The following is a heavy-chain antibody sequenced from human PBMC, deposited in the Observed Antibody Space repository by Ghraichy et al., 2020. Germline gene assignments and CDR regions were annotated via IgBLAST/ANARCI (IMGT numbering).Heavy chain of an antibody. V-gene: IGHV3-74*03. Sequence: GESLNISCAASGFSFNNYWMHWVRQAPGKGLVWVSRINSDGRDTTYADSVKGRFTISRDNARNTLYLQMNSLRAEDTAVYYCAREYCRGGRCFFGTGGSLFDYWGQGTLVTVSS. J-gene: IGHJ4*02. CDR3: AREYCRGGRCFFGTGGSLFDY. CDR2: INSDGRDT. CDR1: GFSFNNYW. D-gene: IGHD2-15*01.